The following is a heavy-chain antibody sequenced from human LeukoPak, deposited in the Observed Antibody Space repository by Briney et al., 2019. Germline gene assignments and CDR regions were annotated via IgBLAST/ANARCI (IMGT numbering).Heavy chain of an antibody. CDR3: AKDIRDGVKLWLIGGYAFDI. Sequence: GRSLRLSCAASGFTFDDYAMHWVRQAPGKGLEWVAGISWNSGSIGYADSLKGRFTISRDNAKNSLYLQMNSLRAEDTALYYCAKDIRDGVKLWLIGGYAFDIWGQGTMVTVSS. J-gene: IGHJ3*02. V-gene: IGHV3-9*01. D-gene: IGHD5-18*01. CDR2: ISWNSGSI. CDR1: GFTFDDYA.